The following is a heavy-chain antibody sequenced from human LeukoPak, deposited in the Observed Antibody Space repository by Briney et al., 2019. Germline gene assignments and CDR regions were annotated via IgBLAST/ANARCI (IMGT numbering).Heavy chain of an antibody. J-gene: IGHJ4*02. CDR3: AKGAKLFYGDYASHAFDY. V-gene: IGHV3-23*01. Sequence: GGSLRLSCAASGFTFSSYAMSWVRQAPGKGLEWVSAISGSGGSTYYADSVKGRFTISRDNSKNTLYLQMNSLRAEDTAVYYCAKGAKLFYGDYASHAFDYWGQGTLVTVSS. CDR2: ISGSGGST. CDR1: GFTFSSYA. D-gene: IGHD4-17*01.